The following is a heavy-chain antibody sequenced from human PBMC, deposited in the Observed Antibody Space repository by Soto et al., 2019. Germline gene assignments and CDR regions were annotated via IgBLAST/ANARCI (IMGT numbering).Heavy chain of an antibody. D-gene: IGHD1-7*01. V-gene: IGHV3-21*01. J-gene: IGHJ6*02. CDR3: ARGRAKARNYVPGYGMDV. Sequence: GGSLRLSCAASGFTFSSYSMNWVRQAPGKGLEWVSSISSSGSYTYYADSVKGRFTISRDNAKNSLYLQMNSLRAEDTAVYYCARGRAKARNYVPGYGMDVWGQGTTVTVSS. CDR1: GFTFSSYS. CDR2: ISSSGSYT.